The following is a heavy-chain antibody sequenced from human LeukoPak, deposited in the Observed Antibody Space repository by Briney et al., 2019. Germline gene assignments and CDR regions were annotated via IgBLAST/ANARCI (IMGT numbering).Heavy chain of an antibody. Sequence: SETLSLTCIVSGGSKRSYYWICLRPPPEKGLEWFGDIYYSGSTNYTLSLKSRATISVDTSKNQFSLTLSSVTAADTAVYDGARFRGYDRSWLDYWGQGTLVTV. V-gene: IGHV4-59*01. J-gene: IGHJ4*02. CDR3: ARFRGYDRSWLDY. CDR1: GGSKRSYY. D-gene: IGHD3-22*01. CDR2: IYYSGST.